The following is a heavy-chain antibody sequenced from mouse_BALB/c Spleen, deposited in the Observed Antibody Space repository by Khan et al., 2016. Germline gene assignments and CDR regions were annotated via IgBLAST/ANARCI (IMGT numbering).Heavy chain of an antibody. V-gene: IGHV3-2*02. CDR1: GYSITSDYA. Sequence: EVQLQESGPGLVKPSQSLSLTRTVTGYSITSDYAWNWIRQFPGNKLEWMGYISYSGSTSYNPSLKSRISITRDTSKNQFFLQLNSVTTEDTATYYCAINWDEEDYWGQGTLVTVSA. D-gene: IGHD4-1*02. CDR3: AINWDEEDY. CDR2: ISYSGST. J-gene: IGHJ3*01.